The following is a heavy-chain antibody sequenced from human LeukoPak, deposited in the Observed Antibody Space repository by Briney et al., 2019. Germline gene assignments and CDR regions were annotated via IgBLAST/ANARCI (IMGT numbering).Heavy chain of an antibody. D-gene: IGHD3-16*01. J-gene: IGHJ6*02. Sequence: GGSLRLSCAASGFTFSSYWMSWVRQAPGKGLEWVSAISGSGGSTYYADSVKGRFTISRDNSKNTLYLQMNSLRAEDTAVYYCAKFPRTFGGVVYGMDVWGQGTTVTVSS. CDR2: ISGSGGST. CDR3: AKFPRTFGGVVYGMDV. V-gene: IGHV3-23*01. CDR1: GFTFSSYW.